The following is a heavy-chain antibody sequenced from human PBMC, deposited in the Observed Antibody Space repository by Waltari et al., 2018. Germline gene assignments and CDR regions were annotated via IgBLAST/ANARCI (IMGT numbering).Heavy chain of an antibody. J-gene: IGHJ4*02. Sequence: EVQLVESGGGLVKPGWSLRLSCAASGCTFNNAWMNWVRQAPGKGLEWVGRIKSKTDGGTIDCAAPVKGRFTLSRDDSKNTLFLQMNSLKSEDTAVYYCTTLRQWSFDYWGQGALVTVSS. CDR1: GCTFNNAW. D-gene: IGHD6-19*01. CDR2: IKSKTDGGTI. CDR3: TTLRQWSFDY. V-gene: IGHV3-15*07.